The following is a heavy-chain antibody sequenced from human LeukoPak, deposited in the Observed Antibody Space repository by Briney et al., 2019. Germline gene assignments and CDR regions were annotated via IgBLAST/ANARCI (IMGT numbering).Heavy chain of an antibody. CDR3: ARDQEAFDY. CDR1: GYSFTSNY. CDR2: IYPRDGST. J-gene: IGHJ4*02. V-gene: IGHV1-46*01. Sequence: ASVKVSCKASGYSFTSNYIHWVRQAPGQGLEWMGMIYPRDGSTSYAQRFQGRVTVTRVTSTSTVHMELSGLRSEDTAVYYCARDQEAFDYWGQGTLVTVSS.